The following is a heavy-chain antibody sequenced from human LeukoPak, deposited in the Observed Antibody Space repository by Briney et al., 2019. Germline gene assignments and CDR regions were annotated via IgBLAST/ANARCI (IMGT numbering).Heavy chain of an antibody. CDR2: IYYSGST. CDR1: GGSISSSSYY. CDR3: ARGRSYSSSWLDY. J-gene: IGHJ4*02. Sequence: SETLSLTCTVSGGSISSSSYYWGWIRQPPGKGLEWIGSIYYSGSTYYNPSLKSRVTISVDTSKNQFSLKLSSVTAADTAVYYCARGRSYSSSWLDYWGQGTLVTVSS. V-gene: IGHV4-39*07. D-gene: IGHD6-13*01.